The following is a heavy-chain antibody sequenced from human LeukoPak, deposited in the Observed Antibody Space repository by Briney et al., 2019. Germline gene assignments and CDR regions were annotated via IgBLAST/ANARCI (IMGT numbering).Heavy chain of an antibody. CDR3: ARAPAAISRDAFDI. J-gene: IGHJ3*02. Sequence: SETLFLTCTVSGGSISSYYWSWIRQPPGKGLEWIGYIYYSGSTNYNPPLKSRVTISVDTSKNQFSLKLSSVTAADTAVYYCARAPAAISRDAFDIWGQGTMVTVSS. V-gene: IGHV4-59*01. D-gene: IGHD2-2*02. CDR2: IYYSGST. CDR1: GGSISSYY.